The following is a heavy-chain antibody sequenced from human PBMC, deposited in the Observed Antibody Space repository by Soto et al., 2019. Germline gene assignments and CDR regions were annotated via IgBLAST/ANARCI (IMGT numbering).Heavy chain of an antibody. CDR1: GIAFNIYN. Sequence: QAQLVESGGGVVQPGRSLRPSCAASGIAFNIYNIHWVRQAPGKGLEWVAVMSVDGYTKYYGDSVKGRFSISRDNSKKMVYLQMNNLRPEDTAVYFCAKEGTRASFDSWGQGTPVTVS. CDR3: AKEGTRASFDS. CDR2: MSVDGYTK. J-gene: IGHJ4*02. V-gene: IGHV3-30*18.